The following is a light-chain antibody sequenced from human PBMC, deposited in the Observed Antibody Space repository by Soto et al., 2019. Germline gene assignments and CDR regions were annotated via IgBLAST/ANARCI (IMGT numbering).Light chain of an antibody. CDR3: RQYGSSPQT. CDR1: QSVSSY. J-gene: IGKJ1*01. CDR2: GAS. V-gene: IGKV3-20*01. Sequence: EIVLTQSPATLALSPGERATLSCRASQSVSSYLAWYQQKPGQAPRLLINGASSRATGIPDRFSGSGSGTDFTLTISRLEPEDFAVYYCRQYGSSPQTFGQGTKVDIK.